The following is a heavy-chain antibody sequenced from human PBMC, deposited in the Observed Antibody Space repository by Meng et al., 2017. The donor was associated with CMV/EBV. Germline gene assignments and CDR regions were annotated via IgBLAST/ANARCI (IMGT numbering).Heavy chain of an antibody. J-gene: IGHJ6*02. Sequence: ASVMVFCKASGYAYTGYYMHWMRQAPGQGLVWMGWINPNSGGTNYAQKFQGRVTITRDTSISTAYMELSRLRSDDTAVYYCAREERGRRGEDGMDDWGQGTTVTVSS. CDR2: INPNSGGT. CDR1: GYAYTGYY. D-gene: IGHD1-26*01. CDR3: AREERGRRGEDGMDD. V-gene: IGHV1-2*02.